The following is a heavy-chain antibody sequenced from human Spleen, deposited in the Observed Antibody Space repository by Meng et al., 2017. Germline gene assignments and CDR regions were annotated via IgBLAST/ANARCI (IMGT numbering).Heavy chain of an antibody. J-gene: IGHJ4*02. CDR1: GYNFPDYY. D-gene: IGHD6-25*01. V-gene: IGHV1-2*06. Sequence: GRGVQSGAEVKKPGASVKVSCKPSGYNFPDYYIHWVRRAPGQGLEWMGRINPKSGDTHYAQKFQARVTMTGDTSISTAYMELSGLRSDDTAMYYCARDEDISAAGKLFGDYWGQGTLVTVSS. CDR3: ARDEDISAAGKLFGDY. CDR2: INPKSGDT.